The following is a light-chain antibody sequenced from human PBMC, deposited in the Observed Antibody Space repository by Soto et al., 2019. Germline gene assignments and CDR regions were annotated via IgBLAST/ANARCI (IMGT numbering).Light chain of an antibody. J-gene: IGKJ5*01. CDR1: QSVSSN. CDR2: GAS. CDR3: QQYNNWPPMT. V-gene: IGKV3-15*01. Sequence: DIVITHSPATLSVSPGERATLSCRASQSVSSNLAWYQQKPGQAPRLLIYGASTRATGIPARFSGSGSGTEFTLTISSLQSEDFAVYYCQQYNNWPPMTFGQGTRLEIK.